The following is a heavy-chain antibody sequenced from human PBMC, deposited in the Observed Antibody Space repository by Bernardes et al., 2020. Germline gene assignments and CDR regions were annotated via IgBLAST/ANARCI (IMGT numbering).Heavy chain of an antibody. CDR3: ARHYYDSSGYPYYFDY. CDR2: IRSSSVYI. Sequence: GGSLRLSCEASVFTFSSYSMNWVRQAPGKGLEWVSSIRSSSVYIYYADSVKARFTISRDNAKNSLYLQMNSLRAEDTAVYYCARHYYDSSGYPYYFDYWGQGTLVTVSS. V-gene: IGHV3-21*01. J-gene: IGHJ4*02. CDR1: VFTFSSYS. D-gene: IGHD3-22*01.